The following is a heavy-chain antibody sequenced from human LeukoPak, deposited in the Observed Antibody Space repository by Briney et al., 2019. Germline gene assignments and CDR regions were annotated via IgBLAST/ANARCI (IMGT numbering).Heavy chain of an antibody. CDR3: ARTRVDTTTFDYFDY. D-gene: IGHD4-11*01. CDR2: IYSGGST. Sequence: GGSLRLSCVVSGFTVSTNFMSWVRQAPGERLEWVSVIYSGGSTYYADSVKGRFTISRDNSKNTLYLQTNSLRAEDTAVYYCARTRVDTTTFDYFDYWGQGTLVTVSS. CDR1: GFTVSTNF. J-gene: IGHJ4*02. V-gene: IGHV3-53*01.